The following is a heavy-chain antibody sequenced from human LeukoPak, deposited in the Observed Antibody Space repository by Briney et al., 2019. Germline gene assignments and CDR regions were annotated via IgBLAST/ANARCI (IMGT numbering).Heavy chain of an antibody. CDR1: GFTFSDYY. J-gene: IGHJ5*02. CDR3: AKDGYDHVAGTSGWFDP. Sequence: GGSLRLSCAASGFTFSDYYMAWIRQAPGKGLEWVSYISISGGTIHYADSVRGRFTISRDNAKNSLYLQMNSLRAEDTAVYYCAKDGYDHVAGTSGWFDPWGQGTLVTVSS. D-gene: IGHD6-19*01. V-gene: IGHV3-11*04. CDR2: ISISGGTI.